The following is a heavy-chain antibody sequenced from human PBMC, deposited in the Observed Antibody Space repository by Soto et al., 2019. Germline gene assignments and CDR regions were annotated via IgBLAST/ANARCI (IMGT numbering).Heavy chain of an antibody. V-gene: IGHV1-18*01. CDR2: ISAHNGNT. CDR3: ARGRYGDY. J-gene: IGHJ4*02. D-gene: IGHD1-1*01. CDR1: GDGFTTYG. Sequence: QVHLVQSGAEVKKPGASEKVSCKGSGDGFTTYGITWVRQAPGQGLEWMAWISAHNGNTNYAQKLQGRVTVTRDTSTSTAYMELRSLRSDDTAVYYCARGRYGDYWGQGALVIVSS.